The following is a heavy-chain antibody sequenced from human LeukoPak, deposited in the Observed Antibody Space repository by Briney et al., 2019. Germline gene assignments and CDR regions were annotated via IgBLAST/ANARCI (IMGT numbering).Heavy chain of an antibody. CDR2: IYSGGST. Sequence: TGGSLRLSCAASGFTVSSNYMSWDRQAPGKGLEWVSVIYSGGSTYYADSVKGRFTISRDNSKNTLYLQMNSLRAEDTAVYYCAREPDGYIDYWGQGTLVTVSS. CDR3: AREPDGYIDY. J-gene: IGHJ4*02. V-gene: IGHV3-66*02. D-gene: IGHD5-24*01. CDR1: GFTVSSNY.